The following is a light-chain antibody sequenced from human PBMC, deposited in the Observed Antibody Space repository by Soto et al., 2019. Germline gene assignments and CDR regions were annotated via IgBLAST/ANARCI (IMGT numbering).Light chain of an antibody. CDR3: SSYAGSNIWV. V-gene: IGLV2-8*01. CDR1: TNDVGRYNY. Sequence: QSALTQPPSASGSPGQSVTISCTGTTNDVGRYNYVSWYQQHPGKAPKVIISDVSERPSGVPDRFSGSKSGNTASLTVSGLQAEDEADYYCSSYAGSNIWVFGGGTKVTVL. CDR2: DVS. J-gene: IGLJ3*02.